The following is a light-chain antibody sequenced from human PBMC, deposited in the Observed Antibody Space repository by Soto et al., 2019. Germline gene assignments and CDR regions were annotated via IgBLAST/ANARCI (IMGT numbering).Light chain of an antibody. Sequence: EIVMTQSPATLSVSPGERATLSCRASQNVSSNLAWYQQKPGQAPRLLIYGASTRATGIPARFSGSGSGTEFTLTISSLQSEDFAVYYCQHYNNWPPYTFGQGTKLEIK. CDR3: QHYNNWPPYT. CDR2: GAS. J-gene: IGKJ2*01. CDR1: QNVSSN. V-gene: IGKV3-15*01.